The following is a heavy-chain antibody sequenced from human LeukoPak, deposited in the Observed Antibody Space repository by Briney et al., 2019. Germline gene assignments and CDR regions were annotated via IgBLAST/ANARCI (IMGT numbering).Heavy chain of an antibody. J-gene: IGHJ4*02. CDR3: ARGGTILGLA. Sequence: SETLSLTCTASGGSINNYYWNWIRQPPGKGPEWIGNFYYGGSAGYNPSLRGRVPISVDTSENHFSLKLSSVTAADTAVYYCARGGTILGLAWGQGTLVTVSS. CDR2: FYYGGSA. D-gene: IGHD3-3*01. CDR1: GGSINNYY. V-gene: IGHV4-59*08.